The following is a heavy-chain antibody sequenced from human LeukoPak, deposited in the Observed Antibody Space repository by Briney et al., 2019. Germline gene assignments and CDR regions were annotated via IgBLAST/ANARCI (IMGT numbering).Heavy chain of an antibody. J-gene: IGHJ4*02. V-gene: IGHV4-4*02. D-gene: IGHD3-10*01. CDR2: IHHSGNT. CDR1: GGSISSRSW. CDR3: ARLGGYGSGSAFDH. Sequence: PSQTLSPTSVVSGGSISSRSWWSWVRQPPGKGLEWIGKIHHSGNTNYNPPLKSRVTISLDPSKNQFSLNLMSVTAADTAVYYCARLGGYGSGSAFDHWGQGTLVTVSS.